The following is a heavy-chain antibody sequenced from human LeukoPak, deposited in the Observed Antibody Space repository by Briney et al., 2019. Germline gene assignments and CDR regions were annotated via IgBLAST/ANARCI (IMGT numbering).Heavy chain of an antibody. CDR3: ATARNFRFEY. CDR1: GLTFRTTW. CDR2: MNGEGTTI. Sequence: QSGGSLRLSCATSGLTFRTTWMHWVRHVPGKGLMWVSRMNGEGTTIDYADSVKGRFTVSRDYAKNTLFLQMNNLRTEDTALYFCATARNFRFEYWGQGSLVIVSA. V-gene: IGHV3-74*01. D-gene: IGHD1-7*01. J-gene: IGHJ4*02.